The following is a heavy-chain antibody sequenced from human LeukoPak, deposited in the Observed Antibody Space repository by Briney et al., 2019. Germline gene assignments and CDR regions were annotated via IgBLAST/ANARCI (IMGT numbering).Heavy chain of an antibody. CDR1: GYTFTGYY. J-gene: IGHJ4*02. Sequence: ASVKVSCKASGYTFTGYYMHWVRQAPGQGLEWMGWINPNSGGTNYAQKFQGRVTMTRDTSISTAYMELSRLRSDDTAVYYCARVGATGTTSPFDYWGQGNLVTVSS. D-gene: IGHD1-1*01. V-gene: IGHV1-2*02. CDR3: ARVGATGTTSPFDY. CDR2: INPNSGGT.